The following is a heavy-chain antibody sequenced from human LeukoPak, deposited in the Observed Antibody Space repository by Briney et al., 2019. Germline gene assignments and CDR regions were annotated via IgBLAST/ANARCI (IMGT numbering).Heavy chain of an antibody. D-gene: IGHD3-22*01. CDR3: ARDPYYYDSSGYFHF. Sequence: QAGGSLRLSCTASVFAFSNYEMTWVRQAPGKGLDWVSNIGGSGANTDYADSVKGRFTISRDNSKNTLYLQRNSLRAEDTAVYYCARDPYYYDSSGYFHFWGQGTLVTVSS. CDR1: VFAFSNYE. CDR2: IGGSGANT. J-gene: IGHJ4*02. V-gene: IGHV3-23*01.